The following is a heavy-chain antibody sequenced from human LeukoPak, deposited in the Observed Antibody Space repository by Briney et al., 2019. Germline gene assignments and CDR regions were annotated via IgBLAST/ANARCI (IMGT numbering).Heavy chain of an antibody. V-gene: IGHV3-30*04. Sequence: GGSLRLSCAASGFTFSSYAMHWVRQAPGKGLELVAVISYDGSNKYYADSVKGRFTISRDNSKNTLYLQMNSLRAEDTAVYYCASEIIFGSFDYWGQGTLVTVSS. CDR3: ASEIIFGSFDY. CDR2: ISYDGSNK. D-gene: IGHD3-3*01. CDR1: GFTFSSYA. J-gene: IGHJ4*02.